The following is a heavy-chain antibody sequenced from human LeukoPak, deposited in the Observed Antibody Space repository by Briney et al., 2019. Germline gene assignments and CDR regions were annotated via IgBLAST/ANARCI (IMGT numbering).Heavy chain of an antibody. CDR3: ARGYSATYGRFDP. D-gene: IGHD1-26*01. V-gene: IGHV4-59*01. J-gene: IGHJ5*02. CDR2: ISYTGNT. Sequence: SETLSLTCTVSGGSISTYFWSWIRQPPGRGLEWIGYISYTGNTNYNPSLKGRVTISVDTSKNQFSLKLTSVTAADTAVYFRARGYSATYGRFDPWGQGTLVTVSS. CDR1: GGSISTYF.